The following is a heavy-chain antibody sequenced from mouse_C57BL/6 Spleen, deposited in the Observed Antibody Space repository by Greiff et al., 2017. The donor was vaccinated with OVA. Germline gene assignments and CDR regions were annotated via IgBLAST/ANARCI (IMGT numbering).Heavy chain of an antibody. CDR2: IDPETGGT. CDR1: GYTFTDYE. Sequence: QVQLQQSGAELVRPGASVTLSCKASGYTFTDYEMHWVKQTPVHGLEWIGAIDPETGGTAYNQKFKGKAILTADKSSSTAYMELRSLTSEDSAVYYCTRLEDYGSSYFDYWGQGTTLTVSS. V-gene: IGHV1-15*01. D-gene: IGHD1-1*01. CDR3: TRLEDYGSSYFDY. J-gene: IGHJ2*01.